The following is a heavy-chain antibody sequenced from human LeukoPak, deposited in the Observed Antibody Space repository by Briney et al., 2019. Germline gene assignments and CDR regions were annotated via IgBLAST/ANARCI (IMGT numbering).Heavy chain of an antibody. D-gene: IGHD3-22*01. CDR2: ISPSGETT. CDR1: GYTFTRYY. V-gene: IGHV1-46*01. J-gene: IGHJ5*02. Sequence: ASVKVSCKASGYTFTRYYMHWVRQAPGQGLEWMGIISPSGETTSYAQKFQGGVTMTRDTSTRTVYLDLSSLRSEDTAVYYCARGRDSYAVSGYHNWFDAWGQGTLVTVSS. CDR3: ARGRDSYAVSGYHNWFDA.